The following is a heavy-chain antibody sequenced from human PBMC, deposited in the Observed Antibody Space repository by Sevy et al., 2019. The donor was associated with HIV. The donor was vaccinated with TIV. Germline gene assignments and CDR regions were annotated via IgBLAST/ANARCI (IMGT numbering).Heavy chain of an antibody. CDR1: GYSFTSYW. Sequence: GESLKISCKGSGYSFTSYWIGWVRQMPGKGLEWMGIIYPGDSDTRYSPSFQGQVTISADKSISTAYLQWSGLKASDTALYYCARRGRVLVVGADNRYYFDYWGQGTLVTVSS. CDR2: IYPGDSDT. CDR3: ARRGRVLVVGADNRYYFDY. J-gene: IGHJ4*02. D-gene: IGHD1-26*01. V-gene: IGHV5-51*01.